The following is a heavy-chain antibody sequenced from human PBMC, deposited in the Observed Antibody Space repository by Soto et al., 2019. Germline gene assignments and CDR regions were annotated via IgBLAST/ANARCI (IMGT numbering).Heavy chain of an antibody. CDR3: ARHPTLTKFDY. D-gene: IGHD4-17*01. J-gene: IGHJ4*01. CDR1: GGSISSSSYD. Sequence: PSETLSLTCTVSGGSISSSSYDWGWIRQHPGKGXEXSGXXYXSXXXSXXXXRKSRVTISVDTSKNQFSLKLSSLTAPDTAVYYCARHPTLTKFDYWGHGTLLTESS. CDR2: XYXSXXX. V-gene: IGHV4-39*01.